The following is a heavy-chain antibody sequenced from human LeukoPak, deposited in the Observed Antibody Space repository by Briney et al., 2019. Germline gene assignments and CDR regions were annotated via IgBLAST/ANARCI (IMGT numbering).Heavy chain of an antibody. V-gene: IGHV5-51*01. CDR2: IYPADSDI. Sequence: GESLKISCKGSGYSINNYWIGWVRQMPGKGLEWMGIIYPADSDIRYSPSFQGQVTISADKSISTVYLQWSSLMASDTAMYYCARQEYCSGGSCYTWFDPWGQGTLVTVSS. CDR3: ARQEYCSGGSCYTWFDP. J-gene: IGHJ5*02. CDR1: GYSINNYW. D-gene: IGHD2-15*01.